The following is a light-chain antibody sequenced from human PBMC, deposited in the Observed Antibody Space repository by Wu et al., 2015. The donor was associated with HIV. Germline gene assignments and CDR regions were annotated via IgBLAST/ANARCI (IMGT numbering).Light chain of an antibody. CDR2: GAS. CDR3: QQYNNWPPIT. CDR1: QGVSSK. V-gene: IGKV3-15*01. Sequence: EVLMTQSPATLSVSPGERATLSCRASQGVSSKLAWYQQKPGQAPRLLIYGASTRASGIPARFSGSGSGTGFTLTISSVQSEDFALYYCQQYNNWPPITFGQGTRLEIK. J-gene: IGKJ5*01.